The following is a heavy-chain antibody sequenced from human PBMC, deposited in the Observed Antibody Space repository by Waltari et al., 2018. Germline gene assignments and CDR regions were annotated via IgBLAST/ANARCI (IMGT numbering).Heavy chain of an antibody. J-gene: IGHJ6*02. CDR1: GFTFSSYA. D-gene: IGHD5-12*01. Sequence: EVQLLESGGGLVQPGGSLRLSCAASGFTFSSYAMSWVRQAPGKGLEWVSAISGSGGSTYYADSGKGRFTISRDNSKNTLYLQMNSLRAEDTAVYYCAKDWWDRWLPGDGYYGMDVWGQGTTVTVSS. CDR3: AKDWWDRWLPGDGYYGMDV. CDR2: ISGSGGST. V-gene: IGHV3-23*01.